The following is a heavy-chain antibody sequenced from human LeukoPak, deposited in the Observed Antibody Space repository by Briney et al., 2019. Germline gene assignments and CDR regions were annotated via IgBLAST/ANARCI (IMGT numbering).Heavy chain of an antibody. Sequence: GGPLRLSCAASGFTFSNYWMSWVRQAPGKGLEWVANIKQDGSEKYSAGSVKGRFTISRDNAKSSLYLQMDSLRVEDTAFYYCARDLAYSRLDYWGQGVLVTVSS. V-gene: IGHV3-7*01. D-gene: IGHD5-18*01. CDR3: ARDLAYSRLDY. J-gene: IGHJ4*02. CDR2: IKQDGSEK. CDR1: GFTFSNYW.